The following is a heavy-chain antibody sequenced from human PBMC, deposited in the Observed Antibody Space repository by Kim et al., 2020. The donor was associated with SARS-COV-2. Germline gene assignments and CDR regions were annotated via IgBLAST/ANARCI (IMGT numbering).Heavy chain of an antibody. V-gene: IGHV1-46*03. Sequence: ASVKVSCKASGFTFINYYMHWVRQAPGQGLEWMGLINPTNGNTWYAQKFQGRVTMTRGTSTNTIYMELNSLRSDDSALYYCARMASSGSFDYWGQGTLAT. CDR3: ARMASSGSFDY. CDR1: GFTFINYY. J-gene: IGHJ4*02. CDR2: INPTNGNT. D-gene: IGHD5-12*01.